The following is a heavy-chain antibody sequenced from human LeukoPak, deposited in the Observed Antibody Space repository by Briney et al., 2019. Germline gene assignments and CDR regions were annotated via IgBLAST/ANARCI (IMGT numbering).Heavy chain of an antibody. V-gene: IGHV4-39*07. J-gene: IGHJ4*02. Sequence: ETLSLTCTVSGGSISSSSYYWGWIRQPPGKGLEWIGSIYHSGSTYYNPSLKSRVTISVDTSKNQFSLKLSSVTAADTAVYYCARDLYIVGATLGDFDYWGQGTLVTVSS. CDR3: ARDLYIVGATLGDFDY. D-gene: IGHD1-26*01. CDR2: IYHSGST. CDR1: GGSISSSSYY.